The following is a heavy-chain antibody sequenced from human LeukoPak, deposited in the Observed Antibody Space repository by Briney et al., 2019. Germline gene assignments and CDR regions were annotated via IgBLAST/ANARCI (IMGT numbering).Heavy chain of an antibody. D-gene: IGHD3-10*01. CDR3: ARDPRGFGELTVDP. CDR1: GYTFTSYA. V-gene: IGHV1-18*01. J-gene: IGHJ5*02. CDR2: ISAYNGIT. Sequence: ASVKVSCKASGYTFTSYAISWVRQAPGQGLEWMGWISAYNGITNYAQKLQGRVTMTTDTSTSTAYMELRSLRSDDTAVYYCARDPRGFGELTVDPWGQGTLVTVSS.